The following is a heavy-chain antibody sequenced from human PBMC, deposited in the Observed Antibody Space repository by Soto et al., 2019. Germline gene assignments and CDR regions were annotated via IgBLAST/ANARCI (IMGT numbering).Heavy chain of an antibody. J-gene: IGHJ4*02. V-gene: IGHV4-31*03. D-gene: IGHD2-21*02. Sequence: PSETVSLTCTVSGCSIKIGDYSWSWILQHPGKGLEWIGYIYDSGTTYYNPSLKSRVTISIDRSEKQFSLKLSSVTAADTAVYNCASESAVVTGRPSYYFDCWGQGTLVTVSS. CDR3: ASESAVVTGRPSYYFDC. CDR2: IYDSGTT. CDR1: GCSIKIGDYS.